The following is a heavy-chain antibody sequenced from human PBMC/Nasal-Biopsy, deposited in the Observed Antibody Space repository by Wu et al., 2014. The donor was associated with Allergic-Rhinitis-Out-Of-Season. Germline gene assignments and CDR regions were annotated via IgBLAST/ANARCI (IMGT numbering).Heavy chain of an antibody. Sequence: LRLSCAASEFMFSTYAIHWVRQAPGKGLEWVAVISNDGSKTYFAASVKGRFSISRDNSQNTVFLQMNSLRGEDTAVYYCARAGLVWFGELSVASKGMDVWGKGTAVAVSS. D-gene: IGHD3-10*01. CDR1: EFMFSTYA. CDR2: ISNDGSKT. J-gene: IGHJ6*03. V-gene: IGHV3-30-3*01. CDR3: ARAGLVWFGELSVASKGMDV.